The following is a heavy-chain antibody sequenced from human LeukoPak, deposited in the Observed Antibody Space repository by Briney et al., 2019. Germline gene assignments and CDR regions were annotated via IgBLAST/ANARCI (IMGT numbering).Heavy chain of an antibody. CDR3: PRSVAAPRDY. J-gene: IGHJ4*02. CDR1: GFTFDDYG. Sequence: GSLVLSCAAAGFTFDDYGMSGARQARGKGEEGGCGINWNGGRTCDADSVKGGFTISRDNAKNSLYLQMNSLRAGETSLYYCPRSVAAPRDYWGQGTLVTVSS. V-gene: IGHV3-20*04. D-gene: IGHD2-15*01. CDR2: INWNGGRT.